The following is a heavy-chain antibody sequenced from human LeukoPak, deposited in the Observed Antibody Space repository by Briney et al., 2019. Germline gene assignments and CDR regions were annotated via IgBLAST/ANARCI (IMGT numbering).Heavy chain of an antibody. CDR3: AREYDFWSGYFAY. Sequence: GGSLRLSCAASGFTFSSYWMHWVRQAPGKGLVWVSRINSDGSSTSYADSVKGRFTISRDNAKNTLYLQMNSLRAEDTAVYYCAREYDFWSGYFAYWGQGTLVTVSS. J-gene: IGHJ4*02. CDR1: GFTFSSYW. D-gene: IGHD3-3*01. CDR2: INSDGSST. V-gene: IGHV3-74*01.